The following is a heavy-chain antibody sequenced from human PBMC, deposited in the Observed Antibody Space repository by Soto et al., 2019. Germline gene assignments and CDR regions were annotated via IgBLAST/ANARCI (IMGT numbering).Heavy chain of an antibody. V-gene: IGHV3-48*02. D-gene: IGHD2-15*01. J-gene: IGHJ6*02. CDR1: GFTFRSYS. Sequence: GWCLELSCAASGFTFRSYSMNWVRQAPGKGLEWVSYISSSNRTINYADSVKGRFIISRDNAKNSLYLQMHSLRDEDTAVYYCAREGWPLLQTGMDVWGQGTTVTVSS. CDR2: ISSSNRTI. CDR3: AREGWPLLQTGMDV.